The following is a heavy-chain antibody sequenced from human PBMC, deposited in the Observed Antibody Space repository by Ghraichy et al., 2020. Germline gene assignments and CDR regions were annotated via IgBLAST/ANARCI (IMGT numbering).Heavy chain of an antibody. D-gene: IGHD2-2*01. Sequence: GVLNISCAASGFTFSGYWMTWVRQAPGKGLEWVASIKQDGSEEIYVDSVKGRFTISRDNAKTSLDLQMNSLRAEDTAVYYCAKNVVAAGKIYYYYYGMDVWGQGTTVTVSS. CDR1: GFTFSGYW. CDR3: AKNVVAAGKIYYYYYGMDV. V-gene: IGHV3-7*01. CDR2: IKQDGSEE. J-gene: IGHJ6*02.